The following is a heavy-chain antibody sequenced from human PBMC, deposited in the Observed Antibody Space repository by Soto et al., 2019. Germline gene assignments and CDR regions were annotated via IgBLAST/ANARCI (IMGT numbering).Heavy chain of an antibody. Sequence: QVQLVESGGGVVQPGRSLRLSCAASGFTFSSYGMHWVRQAPGKGLEWVAVIWYDGSNKYYADSVKGRFTISRDDSKNTPYLQMNSLRAEDTAVYYCARSSRLYSSGWYDWFDPWGQGTLVTVSS. V-gene: IGHV3-33*01. CDR2: IWYDGSNK. CDR1: GFTFSSYG. CDR3: ARSSRLYSSGWYDWFDP. J-gene: IGHJ5*02. D-gene: IGHD6-19*01.